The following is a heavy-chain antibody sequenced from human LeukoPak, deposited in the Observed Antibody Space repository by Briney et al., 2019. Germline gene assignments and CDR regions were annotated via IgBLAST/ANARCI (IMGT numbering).Heavy chain of an antibody. J-gene: IGHJ4*02. D-gene: IGHD5-12*01. V-gene: IGHV3-30-3*01. CDR1: GFTFSENN. CDR2: ISNDGNSK. Sequence: GGSLRLSCAASGFTFSENNVHWVRQAPGKGLEWVTLISNDGNSKDYADSVKGRFTLSGDNSKTTLYLQMNSLRAEDTAVYYCARDRSGFYSVDYWGQGALVTVSS. CDR3: ARDRSGFYSVDY.